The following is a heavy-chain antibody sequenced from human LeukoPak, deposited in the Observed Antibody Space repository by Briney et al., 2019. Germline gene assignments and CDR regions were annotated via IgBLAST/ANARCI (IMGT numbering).Heavy chain of an antibody. D-gene: IGHD6-19*01. V-gene: IGHV4-39*07. CDR2: IYYSGST. J-gene: IGHJ4*02. CDR3: ARGLKSLQWLVPDFFDY. Sequence: WVRQAPGKGLEWIGSIYYSGSTYYNPSLKSRVTISVDTSKNQFSLKLSSVTAADTAVYYCARGLKSLQWLVPDFFDYWGQGTLVTVSS.